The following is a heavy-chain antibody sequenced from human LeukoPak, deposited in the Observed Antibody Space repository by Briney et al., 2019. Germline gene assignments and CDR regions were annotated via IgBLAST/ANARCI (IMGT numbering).Heavy chain of an antibody. J-gene: IGHJ4*02. CDR1: GFTFSSYW. Sequence: GGSLRLSCAASGFTFSSYWMSWVRQAPGKGLEWVANIKQDGSEKYYVDSVKGRFTISRDNAKNSLYLQMNSLRAEDTAVYYCARGPDYDILTGYTSGWGQGTLVTVSS. V-gene: IGHV3-7*01. CDR3: ARGPDYDILTGYTSG. D-gene: IGHD3-9*01. CDR2: IKQDGSEK.